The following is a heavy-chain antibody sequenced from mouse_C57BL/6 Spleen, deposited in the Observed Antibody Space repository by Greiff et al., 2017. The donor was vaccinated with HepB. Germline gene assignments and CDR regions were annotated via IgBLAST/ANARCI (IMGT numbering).Heavy chain of an antibody. CDR1: GYAFSSSW. Sequence: QVHVKQSGPELVKPGASVKISCKASGYAFSSSWMNWVKQRPGKGLEWIGRIYPGDGDTNYNGKFKGKATLTADKSSSTAYMQLSSLTSEDSAVYFCARGGYYVTETDDWGQGTTLTVSS. J-gene: IGHJ2*01. V-gene: IGHV1-82*01. CDR2: IYPGDGDT. D-gene: IGHD2-3*01. CDR3: ARGGYYVTETDD.